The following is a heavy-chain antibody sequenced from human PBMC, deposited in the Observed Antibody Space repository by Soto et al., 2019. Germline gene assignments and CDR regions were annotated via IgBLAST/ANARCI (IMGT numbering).Heavy chain of an antibody. J-gene: IGHJ4*02. Sequence: GGSLRLSCAASGFTFISYAMSWVLQAPWKGLEWVSAISGSGGSTYYADSVKGRFTISRDNSKNTLYLQMNSLRAEDTAVYYCAKDLGKLGYCSSTSCQNFDYWGQGTLVTVSS. CDR1: GFTFISYA. CDR3: AKDLGKLGYCSSTSCQNFDY. V-gene: IGHV3-23*01. D-gene: IGHD2-2*01. CDR2: ISGSGGST.